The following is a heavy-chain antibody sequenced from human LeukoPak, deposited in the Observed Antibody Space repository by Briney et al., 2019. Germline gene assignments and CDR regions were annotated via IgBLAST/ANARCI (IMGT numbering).Heavy chain of an antibody. CDR3: AAATGATAGSYAFDI. D-gene: IGHD1-26*01. V-gene: IGHV1-58*01. Sequence: GTSVKVSCKASGFTFSSSAVQWVRQARGQRLEWIGWIVVGSGNSNYAQKFQERVTITRDMSTSTAYMELSSLRSDDTAVYYCAAATGATAGSYAFDIWGQGTMVTVSS. CDR1: GFTFSSSA. CDR2: IVVGSGNS. J-gene: IGHJ3*02.